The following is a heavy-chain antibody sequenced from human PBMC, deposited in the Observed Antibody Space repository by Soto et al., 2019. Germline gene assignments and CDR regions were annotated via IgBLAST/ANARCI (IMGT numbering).Heavy chain of an antibody. Sequence: QVQLVQSGSEVKKPGSSVTVSCKASGDTFSSYTISWVRHAPGQGHEWMGRIIPVLGIASYAQKFQGRVTITANKSTTTAYRELRSLRYADTAVYYCAREGSSSSLPCDYRGQGTLVTVSS. CDR1: GDTFSSYT. V-gene: IGHV1-69*08. D-gene: IGHD6-6*01. CDR2: IIPVLGIA. CDR3: AREGSSSSLPCDY. J-gene: IGHJ4*02.